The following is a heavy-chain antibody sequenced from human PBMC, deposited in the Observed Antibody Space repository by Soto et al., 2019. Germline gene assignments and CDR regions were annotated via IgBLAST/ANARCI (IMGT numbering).Heavy chain of an antibody. V-gene: IGHV1-18*01. CDR1: GGTFSSYA. D-gene: IGHD7-27*01. CDR2: ISAYNGNT. J-gene: IGHJ6*02. CDR3: AREEGLATLGIYYYYGMDV. Sequence: ASVKVSCKASGGTFSSYAISWVRQAPGQGLDWMGWISAYNGNTNYAQKLQGRVTMTTDTSTSTAYMELRSLRSDDTAVYYCAREEGLATLGIYYYYGMDVWGQGTTVTVSS.